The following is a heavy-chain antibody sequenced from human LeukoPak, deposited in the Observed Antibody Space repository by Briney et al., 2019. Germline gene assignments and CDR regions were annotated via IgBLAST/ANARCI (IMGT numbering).Heavy chain of an antibody. D-gene: IGHD3-10*01. J-gene: IGHJ4*02. V-gene: IGHV3-33*01. CDR3: TSGSGRSPPDFDY. Sequence: GGSLRLSCAVSGFTFRNYGMHWVRHVPGKGLDWVAVIWSDGSEKYYADSVKGRFTISRDDSKNMLYLQMNSLRVEDTAVYYCTSGSGRSPPDFDYWGQGAPVTVSS. CDR1: GFTFRNYG. CDR2: IWSDGSEK.